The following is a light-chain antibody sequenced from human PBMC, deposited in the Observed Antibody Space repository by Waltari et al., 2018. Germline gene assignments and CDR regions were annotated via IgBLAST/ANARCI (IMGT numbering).Light chain of an antibody. CDR1: QSISNW. J-gene: IGKJ2*01. CDR2: KAS. Sequence: DIQMTQSPSTLSASVGDRVTITCRASQSISNWLAWYQQRPGKAPKLLIYKASSLESGVPSRFSGSGSETEFTLTITSLQPDDFATYYCQLYNSYSYTFGQGTKLEIK. V-gene: IGKV1-5*03. CDR3: QLYNSYSYT.